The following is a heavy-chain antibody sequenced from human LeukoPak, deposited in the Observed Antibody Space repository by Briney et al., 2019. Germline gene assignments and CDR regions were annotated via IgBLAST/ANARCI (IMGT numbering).Heavy chain of an antibody. CDR3: ARRGSGTYSPFDY. V-gene: IGHV4-59*01. Sequence: PSETLSLTCTVSGGSISSYYWSWIRQPPGKGLEWIGNIYYSGSTNYNPSLKGRVSISVDTSKNQFSLILSSVTAADTAVYYCARRGSGTYSPFDYWGQGTLVTVSS. CDR1: GGSISSYY. J-gene: IGHJ4*02. D-gene: IGHD1-26*01. CDR2: IYYSGST.